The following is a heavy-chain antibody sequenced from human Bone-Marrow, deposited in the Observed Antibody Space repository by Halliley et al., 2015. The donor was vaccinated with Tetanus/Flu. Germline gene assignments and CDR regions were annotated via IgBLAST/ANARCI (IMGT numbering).Heavy chain of an antibody. J-gene: IGHJ4*02. Sequence: SLRLSCAASGFTFSSYRMNWVRQAPGKGLEWVSCTSGGSSYIYYADSVKGRFTISRDNAKNSLYLQMNSLRAEDTAVYYCARDLSYYFDSSGQSPAYFDYWGQGALVTVSS. CDR2: TSGGSSYI. CDR1: GFTFSSYR. D-gene: IGHD3-22*01. V-gene: IGHV3-21*01. CDR3: ARDLSYYFDSSGQSPAYFDY.